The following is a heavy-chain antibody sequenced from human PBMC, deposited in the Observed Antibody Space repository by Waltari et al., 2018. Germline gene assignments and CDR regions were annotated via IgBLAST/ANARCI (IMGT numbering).Heavy chain of an antibody. V-gene: IGHV3-53*01. Sequence: EVKLVESGGGLIQPGGSLRLSCAASGFTVNNNYMSWVRQAPGKGLDWVSLRYSDGGAYYADSVKGRFTISRDNSKNTVYLQMDSLRADDTAVYYCATPLTGRAYWGQGTLVTVSS. CDR1: GFTVNNNY. CDR3: ATPLTGRAY. J-gene: IGHJ4*02. CDR2: RYSDGGA.